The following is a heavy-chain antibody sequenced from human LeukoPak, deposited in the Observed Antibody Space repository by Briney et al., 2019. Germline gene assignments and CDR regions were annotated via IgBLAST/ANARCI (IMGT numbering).Heavy chain of an antibody. Sequence: ASVKVSCKASGYTFTSYDINWVGQATGQGLEWMGWMNPNSGNTGYAQKFQGRVTITRNTSISTAYMELSSLRSEDTAVYYCARRAVAAKRGGPYYFDYWGQGTLVTVSS. CDR1: GYTFTSYD. V-gene: IGHV1-8*03. CDR2: MNPNSGNT. CDR3: ARRAVAAKRGGPYYFDY. D-gene: IGHD6-19*01. J-gene: IGHJ4*02.